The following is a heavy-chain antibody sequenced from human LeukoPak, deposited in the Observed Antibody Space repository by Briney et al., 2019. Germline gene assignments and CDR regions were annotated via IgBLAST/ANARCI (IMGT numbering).Heavy chain of an antibody. CDR1: GGSLSSSSYY. D-gene: IGHD3-10*01. CDR3: ARAKYYDSGSYAFDI. V-gene: IGHV4-39*01. J-gene: IGHJ3*02. CDR2: MFRSGVT. Sequence: SETLSLTCSVSGGSLSSSSYYWVWIRQPPGKGLGWIGSMFRSGVTYYNPSLKSRVTISADTSKNQFSLKLTSVTAAGTAVYYCARAKYYDSGSYAFDIWGQGTRVSVSS.